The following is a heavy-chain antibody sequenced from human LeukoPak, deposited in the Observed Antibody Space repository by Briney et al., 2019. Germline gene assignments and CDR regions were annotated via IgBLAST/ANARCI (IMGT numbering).Heavy chain of an antibody. CDR3: ARGGGILTGYYNYYYGMDV. V-gene: IGHV1-69*13. CDR2: IISIFGTA. Sequence: SVKVSCKASGGTFSSYAISWVRQAPGQGLEWMGGIISIFGTANYAQKFQGRVTITADESTSTAYMELSSLRSEDTAVYYCARGGGILTGYYNYYYGMDVWGQGTTVTVSS. CDR1: GGTFSSYA. D-gene: IGHD3-9*01. J-gene: IGHJ6*02.